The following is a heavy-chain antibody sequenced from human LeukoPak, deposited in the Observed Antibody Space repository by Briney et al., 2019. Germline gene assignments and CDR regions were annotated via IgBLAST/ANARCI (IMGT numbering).Heavy chain of an antibody. CDR1: GFTFSTYG. CDR3: ARVWRSGYTKDY. V-gene: IGHV3-33*01. D-gene: IGHD3-22*01. CDR2: IWHDGKYK. J-gene: IGHJ4*02. Sequence: PGGSLRLSCAASGFTFSTYGMHWVRQVPGKGPEWVAVIWHDGKYKYYGESVKGRFTISRGNAKNTLFLQMDSLRAEDTSVYYCARVWRSGYTKDYWGQGTLVTVSS.